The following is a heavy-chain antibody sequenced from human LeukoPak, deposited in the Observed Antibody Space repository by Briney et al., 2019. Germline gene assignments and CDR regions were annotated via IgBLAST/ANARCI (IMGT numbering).Heavy chain of an antibody. D-gene: IGHD3-10*01. CDR3: ARGPGPTLGSWFDP. CDR1: GYTFTGYY. V-gene: IGHV1-2*02. Sequence: GASVKVSCKASGYTFTGYYMHWVRQAPGQGLEWMGWINPNSGGTNYAQKFQGRVTMTRDTSISTAYMELRSLRSDDTAVYYCARGPGPTLGSWFDPWGQGTLVTVSS. CDR2: INPNSGGT. J-gene: IGHJ5*02.